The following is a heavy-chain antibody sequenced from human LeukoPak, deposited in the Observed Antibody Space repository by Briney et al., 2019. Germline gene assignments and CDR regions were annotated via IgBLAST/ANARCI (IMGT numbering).Heavy chain of an antibody. J-gene: IGHJ5*02. Sequence: SETLSLTCTVSGGFISSYYWSWIRQPAGKGLEWIGRIYTSGSTNYNPSPKSRVTMSVDTSKNQFSLKLSSVTAADTAVYYCARTKSSSWYRGYWFDPWGQGTLVTVSS. CDR2: IYTSGST. CDR3: ARTKSSSWYRGYWFDP. CDR1: GGFISSYY. D-gene: IGHD6-13*01. V-gene: IGHV4-4*07.